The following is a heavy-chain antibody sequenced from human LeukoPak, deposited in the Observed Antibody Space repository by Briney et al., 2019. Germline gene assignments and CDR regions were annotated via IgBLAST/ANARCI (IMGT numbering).Heavy chain of an antibody. V-gene: IGHV4-59*12. CDR2: IYYSGST. Sequence: KPSETLSLTWTVSGGSISSYYWSCIRQPPGKGLEWIGYIYYSGSTNYNPSLKSRVTISVDTSKNQFSLKLSSVTAADTAVYYCARAFFSILWFGELLDYFDYWGQGTLVTVSS. CDR1: GGSISSYY. J-gene: IGHJ4*02. D-gene: IGHD3-10*01. CDR3: ARAFFSILWFGELLDYFDY.